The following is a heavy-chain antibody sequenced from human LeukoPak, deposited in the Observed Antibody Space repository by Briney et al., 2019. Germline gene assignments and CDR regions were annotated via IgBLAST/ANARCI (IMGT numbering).Heavy chain of an antibody. CDR3: AKLPAPHHSSGPTY. D-gene: IGHD6-19*01. V-gene: IGHV3-30*18. Sequence: GGSLRLSCAASGFAFSSYGMHWVRQAPGKGLEWVAVISYDGSNKYYGDSVKGRFTISRDNSKNTLYLQMNGLRTEDTAVYYCAKLPAPHHSSGPTYWGQGTLVTVSS. J-gene: IGHJ4*02. CDR2: ISYDGSNK. CDR1: GFAFSSYG.